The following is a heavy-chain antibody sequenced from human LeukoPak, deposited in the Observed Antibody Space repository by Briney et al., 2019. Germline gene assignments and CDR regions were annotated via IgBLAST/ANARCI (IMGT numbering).Heavy chain of an antibody. CDR3: ARGPLTPDAFDI. V-gene: IGHV4-34*01. D-gene: IGHD1-14*01. J-gene: IGHJ3*02. CDR1: GGSFSGYY. CDR2: INHSGST. Sequence: ASETLSLTCAVYGGSFSGYYWSWIRQPPGKGLEWIGEINHSGSTNYNPSLKSRVTISVDTSKNQFSLKPSSVTAADTAVYYCARGPLTPDAFDIWGQGTMVTVSS.